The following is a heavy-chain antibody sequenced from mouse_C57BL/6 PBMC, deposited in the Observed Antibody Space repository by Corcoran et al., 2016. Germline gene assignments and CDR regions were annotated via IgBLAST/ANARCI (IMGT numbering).Heavy chain of an antibody. Sequence: EVQLQQSGPELVKPGASVKISCKASGYTFTDYYMNWVKQSHGKSLEWIGDINPNNGGTSYNQKFKGKATLTVDKSSSTAYMELRSLTSEDSAVYYCARDYDYWGQGTLVTVSA. CDR2: INPNNGGT. D-gene: IGHD2-4*01. V-gene: IGHV1-26*01. J-gene: IGHJ3*01. CDR3: ARDYDY. CDR1: GYTFTDYY.